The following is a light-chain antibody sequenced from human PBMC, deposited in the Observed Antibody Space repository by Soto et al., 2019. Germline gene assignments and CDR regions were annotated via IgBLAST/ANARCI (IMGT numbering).Light chain of an antibody. V-gene: IGKV1-39*01. J-gene: IGKJ2*01. CDR2: AAS. CDR1: QSISSY. Sequence: DIQMTQSPSSLSASVGDRVTITCRASQSISSYLNWYQQKPGKAPKILIYAASSLQSGVPSRFSGSGSGTDFTLTISSLQPEDFATYYCQQSYSTHVTFGQGTKLEIK. CDR3: QQSYSTHVT.